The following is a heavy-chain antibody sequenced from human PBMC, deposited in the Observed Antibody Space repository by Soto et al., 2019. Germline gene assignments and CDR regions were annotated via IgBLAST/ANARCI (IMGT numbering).Heavy chain of an antibody. J-gene: IGHJ4*01. V-gene: IGHV4-61*01. Sequence: SETLSLTCTVSCVSVDSGSYYWSWIREAAGEGLEWIGYMGYSGSTHYNPSLKSRVTISIDTSQKQFSLRLTALTAADTAVYYCAKNGNRYINHFAYWRKGTLVTVS. D-gene: IGHD4-4*01. CDR3: AKNGNRYINHFAY. CDR2: MGYSGST. CDR1: CVSVDSGSYY.